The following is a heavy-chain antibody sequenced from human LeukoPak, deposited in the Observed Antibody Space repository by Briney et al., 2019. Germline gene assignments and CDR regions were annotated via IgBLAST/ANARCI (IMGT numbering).Heavy chain of an antibody. CDR3: AAANIAVAGSRPFWFDP. V-gene: IGHV1-69*13. J-gene: IGHJ5*02. Sequence: SVKVSCKASGGTFSSYAISWVRQAPGQGLEWMGGIIPIFGTANYAQEFQGRVTITADESTSTAYMELSSLRSEDTAVYYCAAANIAVAGSRPFWFDPWGQGTLVTVSS. D-gene: IGHD6-19*01. CDR1: GGTFSSYA. CDR2: IIPIFGTA.